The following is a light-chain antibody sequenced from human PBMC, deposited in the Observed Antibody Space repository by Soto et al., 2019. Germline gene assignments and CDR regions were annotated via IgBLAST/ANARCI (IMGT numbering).Light chain of an antibody. J-gene: IGKJ1*01. CDR2: KAS. CDR3: QQYNTYSYT. Sequence: DIQLTQSPSFLSASVGDRVTITCRASQTISSWLAWYQQKPGKAPKLLIYKASSLESGVPSRFSGSGSGTEFTLTISSLQPDDFATYYCQQYNTYSYTFGQGTKVDI. CDR1: QTISSW. V-gene: IGKV1-5*03.